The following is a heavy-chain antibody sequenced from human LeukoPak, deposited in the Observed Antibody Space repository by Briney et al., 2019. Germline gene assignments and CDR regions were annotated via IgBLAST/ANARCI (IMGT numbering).Heavy chain of an antibody. V-gene: IGHV1-2*02. CDR2: IYPYSGDT. CDR3: ARDRNSGSSLDI. CDR1: GYTFTGYY. J-gene: IGHJ3*02. D-gene: IGHD6-6*01. Sequence: ASVKVSCKASGYTFTGYYIHWVRQAPGQGLEWMGWIYPYSGDTNYAQNFQGRVTMTRDTSISTAYMELSSLKSDDTAVYYCARDRNSGSSLDIWGQGTMLTVST.